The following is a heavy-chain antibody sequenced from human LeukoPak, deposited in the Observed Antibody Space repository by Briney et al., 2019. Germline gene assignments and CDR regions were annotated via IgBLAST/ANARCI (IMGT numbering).Heavy chain of an antibody. Sequence: GSSVKVSCKASGGTFSSYAINWVRQAPGQGLEWMGGIIPIFGTANYAQKFQGRVTITADKSTSTAYMELSSLRSEDTAVYYCARIRGYSYGYNYHYYYMDVWGKGTTVTVSS. J-gene: IGHJ6*03. V-gene: IGHV1-69*06. D-gene: IGHD5-18*01. CDR1: GGTFSSYA. CDR3: ARIRGYSYGYNYHYYYMDV. CDR2: IIPIFGTA.